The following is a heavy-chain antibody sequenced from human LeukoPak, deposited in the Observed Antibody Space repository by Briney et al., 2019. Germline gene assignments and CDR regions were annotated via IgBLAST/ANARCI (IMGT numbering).Heavy chain of an antibody. CDR3: ATAGPVAGIEDY. J-gene: IGHJ4*02. CDR2: INPSGGST. D-gene: IGHD6-19*01. V-gene: IGHV1-46*01. Sequence: ASVKVSCKASGYTFTSYYMHWVRQAPGQGLEWMGIINPSGGSTSYAQKFQGRVTMTRDTSTSTVYMELSSLRSEDTAVYYCATAGPVAGIEDYWGQGTLVTVSS. CDR1: GYTFTSYY.